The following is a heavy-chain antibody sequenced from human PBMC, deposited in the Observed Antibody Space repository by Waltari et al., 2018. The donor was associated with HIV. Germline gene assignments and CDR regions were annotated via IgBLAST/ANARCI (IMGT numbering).Heavy chain of an antibody. CDR1: EFTFSSYS. J-gene: IGHJ4*02. CDR2: IISSSSTI. Sequence: EVQLVESGGGLVQRGGSLRLSCAASEFTFSSYSMHVVRQAQGKGLEWVSYIISSSSTIYYADSVKGRFTISRDNAKNSLYLQMNSLRDEDTAVYYCARGGGAVASPYYFDYWGQGTLVTVSS. V-gene: IGHV3-48*02. D-gene: IGHD6-19*01. CDR3: ARGGGAVASPYYFDY.